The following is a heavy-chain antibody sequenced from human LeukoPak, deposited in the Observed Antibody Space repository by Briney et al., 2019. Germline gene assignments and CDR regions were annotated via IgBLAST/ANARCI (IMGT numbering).Heavy chain of an antibody. J-gene: IGHJ4*02. D-gene: IGHD2-2*01. CDR2: IYHSGST. Sequence: PETLSLTCTVSGYSISSGYYWGWIRQPPGKGLEWIGSIYHSGSTYYNPSLKSRVTISVDTSKNQFSLKLSSVTAADTAVYYCASLYCSSTSCQRDRHCGFNHYFDYWGQGTLVTVSS. CDR3: ASLYCSSTSCQRDRHCGFNHYFDY. V-gene: IGHV4-38-2*02. CDR1: GYSISSGYY.